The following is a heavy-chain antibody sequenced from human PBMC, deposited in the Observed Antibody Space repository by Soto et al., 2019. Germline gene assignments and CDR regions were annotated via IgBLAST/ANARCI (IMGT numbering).Heavy chain of an antibody. V-gene: IGHV4-4*02. D-gene: IGHD2-8*01. Sequence: SETLSLTCAVSAVSISSGNWWTWVRQTPQRGLECIGEIFDDGTANYYTSFERRDAISVDTSKNQFSMKLTSVTGADTAIYFCARRVYDTRLNFRYFDFWGQGALVTVSS. CDR2: IFDDGTA. CDR1: AVSISSGNW. CDR3: ARRVYDTRLNFRYFDF. J-gene: IGHJ4*02.